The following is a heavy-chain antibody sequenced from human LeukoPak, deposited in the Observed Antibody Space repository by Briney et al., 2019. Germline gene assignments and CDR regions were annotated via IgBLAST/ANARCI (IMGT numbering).Heavy chain of an antibody. CDR1: GNTLSSYY. J-gene: IGHJ4*02. D-gene: IGHD6-25*01. CDR3: ARVADGYYFDY. V-gene: IGHV1-2*02. Sequence: ASVKVSCKASGNTLSSYYVHWVRQAPGQGLDWMGWINPNSGDTNYAQKFHGRVTMTSDTSINTAYMELSRLTSDDTAVYHCARVADGYYFDYWGQGTLVTVSS. CDR2: INPNSGDT.